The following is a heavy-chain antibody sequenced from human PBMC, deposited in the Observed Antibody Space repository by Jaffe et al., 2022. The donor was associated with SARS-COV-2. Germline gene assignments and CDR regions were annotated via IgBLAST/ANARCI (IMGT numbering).Heavy chain of an antibody. Sequence: QLQLQESGPGLVKPSETLSLTCTVSGGSISSSSYYWGWIRQPPGKGLEWIGSIYYSGSTYYNPSLKSRVTISVDTSKNQFSLKLSSVTAADTAVYYCARLPRSAAPRGWWFDPWGQGTLVTVSS. CDR2: IYYSGST. CDR1: GGSISSSSYY. D-gene: IGHD2-2*01. CDR3: ARLPRSAAPRGWWFDP. J-gene: IGHJ5*02. V-gene: IGHV4-39*01.